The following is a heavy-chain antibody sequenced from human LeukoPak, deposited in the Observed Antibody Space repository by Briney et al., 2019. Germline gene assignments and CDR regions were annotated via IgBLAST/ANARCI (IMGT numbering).Heavy chain of an antibody. V-gene: IGHV5-51*01. D-gene: IGHD6-13*01. CDR1: GYSFARFW. CDR3: ARQRTNSWYDQATFNYMDV. Sequence: GESLKISCQGFGYSFARFWIGWVRQMPGKGLEWMGLIYPGDSDARFSPSFQGQVTISADKSINTAYLQWSSLKASDTAMYYCARQRTNSWYDQATFNYMDVWGKGTTVTVSS. J-gene: IGHJ6*03. CDR2: IYPGDSDA.